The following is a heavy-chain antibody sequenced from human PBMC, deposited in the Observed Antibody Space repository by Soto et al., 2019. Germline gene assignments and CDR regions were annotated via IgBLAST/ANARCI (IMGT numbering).Heavy chain of an antibody. CDR3: ARGIGSSSSWYVLGWFDP. CDR1: GGSISSSSYY. CDR2: IYHSGST. D-gene: IGHD6-13*01. Sequence: PSETLSLTCSVSGGSISSSSYYWGWIRQPPGKGLEWIGSIYHSGSTYYNPSLKSRVTISVDTSKNQFSLKLSSVTAADTAVYYCARGIGSSSSWYVLGWFDPWGQGTLVTVSS. V-gene: IGHV4-39*07. J-gene: IGHJ5*02.